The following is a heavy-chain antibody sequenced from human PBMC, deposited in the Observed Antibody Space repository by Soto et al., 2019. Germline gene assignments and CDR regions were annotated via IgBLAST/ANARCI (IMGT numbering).Heavy chain of an antibody. CDR1: GYTFTIYG. Sequence: GASVKVSCKASGYTFTIYGISWVRQAPGQGLEWMGWISAYNGNTNYAQKLQGRVTMNKDTSTSTAYMELRSLRSDDTAVYYCARDGGIVVVPAAIYYYGMDVWGQGNHGHRLL. J-gene: IGHJ6*02. CDR3: ARDGGIVVVPAAIYYYGMDV. D-gene: IGHD2-2*01. V-gene: IGHV1-18*04. CDR2: ISAYNGNT.